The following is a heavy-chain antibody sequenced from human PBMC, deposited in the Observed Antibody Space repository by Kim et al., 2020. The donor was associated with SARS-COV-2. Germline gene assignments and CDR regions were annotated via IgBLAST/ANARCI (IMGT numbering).Heavy chain of an antibody. Sequence: GGSLRLSCAASGFTFSSYWMSWVRQAPGKGLEWVANIKQDGSEKYYVDSVKGRFTISRDNAKNSLYLQMNSLRAEDTAVYYCARGFDILTNDAFDIWGQGTMVTVSS. D-gene: IGHD3-9*01. CDR3: ARGFDILTNDAFDI. CDR1: GFTFSSYW. V-gene: IGHV3-7*01. J-gene: IGHJ3*02. CDR2: IKQDGSEK.